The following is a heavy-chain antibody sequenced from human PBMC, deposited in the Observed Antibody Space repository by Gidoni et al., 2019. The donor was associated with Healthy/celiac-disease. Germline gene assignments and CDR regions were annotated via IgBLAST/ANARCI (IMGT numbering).Heavy chain of an antibody. V-gene: IGHV4-34*01. Sequence: QVLLQQWGAGLLKPSETLSLTCAVYGGSFSGYYWSWIRQPPGKGLEWIGEINHSGSTNYNPSLKSRVTISVDTSKNQFSLKLSSVTAADTAVYYCARGKIAARPYYWGQGTLVTVSS. J-gene: IGHJ4*02. CDR1: GGSFSGYY. CDR3: ARGKIAARPYY. D-gene: IGHD6-6*01. CDR2: INHSGST.